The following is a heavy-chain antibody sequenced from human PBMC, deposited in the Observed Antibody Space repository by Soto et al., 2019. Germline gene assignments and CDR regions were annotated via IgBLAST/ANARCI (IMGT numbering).Heavy chain of an antibody. J-gene: IGHJ6*02. CDR3: ARASPVVTDV. V-gene: IGHV4-30-4*01. CDR2: IYYSGST. D-gene: IGHD5-18*01. Sequence: QVQLQESGPGLVKPSQTLSLTCTVSGGSISSGDYFWSWIRQPPGKGLEWIGYIYYSGSTYYNPSLKSPVTISVDTTKTQFSLKLSSVTAADTALYYCARASPVVTDVWGQGTTVTVSS. CDR1: GGSISSGDYF.